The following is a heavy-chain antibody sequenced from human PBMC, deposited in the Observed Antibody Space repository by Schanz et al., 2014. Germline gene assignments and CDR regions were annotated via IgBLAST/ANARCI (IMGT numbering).Heavy chain of an antibody. D-gene: IGHD3-9*01. CDR3: AYYDVLTGFDY. Sequence: EVQVLESGGGLVQPGGSLRLSCAASGFTFSIYGMSWVRQAPGQGLEWVSAISGSGGSTYYADSVKGRFTISRDNSKNTLYLQINNLRAEDTAVYYCAYYDVLTGFDYWGQGTQVTVSS. V-gene: IGHV3-23*01. CDR2: ISGSGGST. J-gene: IGHJ4*02. CDR1: GFTFSIYG.